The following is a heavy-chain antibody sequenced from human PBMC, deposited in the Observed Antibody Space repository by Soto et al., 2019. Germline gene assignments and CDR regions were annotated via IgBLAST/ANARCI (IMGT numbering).Heavy chain of an antibody. V-gene: IGHV1-69*06. CDR1: GGTFSSYA. CDR3: ARGLPLLIVGATRFDY. CDR2: IIPIFGTA. Sequence: QVQLVQSGAEVKKPGPSVKVSCKASGGTFSSYAISWVRQAPGQGLEWLGGIIPIFGTANYAQKFQDRVTITADKSTSTAYMELSSLRSEDTAVYYCARGLPLLIVGATRFDYWGQGTLVTVSS. D-gene: IGHD1-26*01. J-gene: IGHJ4*02.